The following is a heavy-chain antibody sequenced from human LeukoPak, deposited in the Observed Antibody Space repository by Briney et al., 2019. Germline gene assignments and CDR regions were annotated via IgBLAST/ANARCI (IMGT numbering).Heavy chain of an antibody. CDR1: GGSISNYF. CDR3: ATAPHTRRVVFDH. V-gene: IGHV4-4*07. Sequence: PSETLSLTCSVSGGSISNYFWGWLRQPAGKGLEWVGRLSASGTTNYNPSLRSRVTIAVDTSNNQLSLRVSSVTAADTAVYYCATAPHTRRVVFDHWGQGTLVTVSS. J-gene: IGHJ4*02. D-gene: IGHD2-15*01. CDR2: LSASGTT.